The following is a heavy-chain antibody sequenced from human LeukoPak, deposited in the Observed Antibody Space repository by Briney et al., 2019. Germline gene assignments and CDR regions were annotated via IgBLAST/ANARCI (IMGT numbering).Heavy chain of an antibody. D-gene: IGHD6-13*01. CDR3: AREIAAAGRSFDY. Sequence: PGGSLRLSCAASGFTFSSYGMHWVRQAPGKGLEWVAFIRYDGSNKYYADSVKGRFTISRDNAKNTLYLQMNSLRAEDTAVYYCAREIAAAGRSFDYWGQGTLVTVSS. CDR2: IRYDGSNK. CDR1: GFTFSSYG. V-gene: IGHV3-30*02. J-gene: IGHJ4*02.